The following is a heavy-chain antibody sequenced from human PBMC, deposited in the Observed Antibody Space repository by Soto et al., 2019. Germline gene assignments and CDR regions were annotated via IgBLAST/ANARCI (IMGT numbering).Heavy chain of an antibody. CDR2: ISTNGHT. CDR3: ARDPSNTSGYKLYLDY. V-gene: IGHV3-64*04. J-gene: IGHJ4*02. Sequence: GGSLRLSCSASGFTFSSYAMHWVRQAPGKGLEYVSSISTNGHTEYAQKFQGRITMTTDASTTTAFMELRSLRSDDTAVYYCARDPSNTSGYKLYLDYWGQGALVTVSS. D-gene: IGHD3-22*01. CDR1: GFTFSSYA.